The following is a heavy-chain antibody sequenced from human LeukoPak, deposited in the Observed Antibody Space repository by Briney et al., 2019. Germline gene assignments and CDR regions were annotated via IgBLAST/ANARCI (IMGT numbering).Heavy chain of an antibody. CDR2: MNPNSGNT. CDR3: ARNRGIPYDILTGYDY. V-gene: IGHV1-8*01. J-gene: IGHJ4*02. Sequence: ASVKVSCKASGYTFTSYDINWVRQATGQGLEWMGWMNPNSGNTGYAQKFQGRVTMTRNTSISTAYMELSSLRSEDTAVYYCARNRGIPYDILTGYDYWGQGTLVTVSS. CDR1: GYTFTSYD. D-gene: IGHD3-9*01.